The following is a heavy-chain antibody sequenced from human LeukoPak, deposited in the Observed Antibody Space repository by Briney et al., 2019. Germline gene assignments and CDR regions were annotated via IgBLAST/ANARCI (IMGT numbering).Heavy chain of an antibody. J-gene: IGHJ4*02. CDR3: AKGLLRIAAAGSDY. CDR2: ISGSGGST. CDR1: GFTFSSYA. V-gene: IGHV3-23*01. Sequence: GGSLRLSCAASGFTFSSYAVSRVRQAPGKGLEWVSAISGSGGSTYYADSVKGRFTISRDNSKNTLYLQMNSLRAEDTAVYYCAKGLLRIAAAGSDYWGQGTLVTVSS. D-gene: IGHD6-13*01.